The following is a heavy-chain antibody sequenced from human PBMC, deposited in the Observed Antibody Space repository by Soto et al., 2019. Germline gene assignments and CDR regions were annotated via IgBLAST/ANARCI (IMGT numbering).Heavy chain of an antibody. CDR2: IYYSGST. CDR3: ARVGESYDSSASPYFPNWFDP. J-gene: IGHJ5*02. V-gene: IGHV4-30-4*01. D-gene: IGHD3-22*01. CDR1: GGSISSGDYY. Sequence: SETLSLTCTVSGGSISSGDYYWSWIRQPPGKGLEWIGYIYYSGSTYYNPSLKSRVTISVDTSKNQFSLKLSSVTAADTAVYYCARVGESYDSSASPYFPNWFDPWGQGTLVTVSS.